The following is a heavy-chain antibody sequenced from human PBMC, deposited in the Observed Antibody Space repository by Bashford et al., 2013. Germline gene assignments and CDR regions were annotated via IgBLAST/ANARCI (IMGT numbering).Heavy chain of an antibody. CDR2: IYYTGST. V-gene: IGHV4-59*12. Sequence: SETLSLTCTVSGGSISSYYWSWIRQPPGKGLEWIGYIYYTGSTNYNPSLKSRVTISVDTSKNQFSLNLNSVTAADTAVYYCARLHGYRKVYYFEHWGQGALVTVSS. D-gene: IGHD5-18*01. CDR1: GGSISSYY. J-gene: IGHJ4*02. CDR3: ARLHGYRKVYYFEH.